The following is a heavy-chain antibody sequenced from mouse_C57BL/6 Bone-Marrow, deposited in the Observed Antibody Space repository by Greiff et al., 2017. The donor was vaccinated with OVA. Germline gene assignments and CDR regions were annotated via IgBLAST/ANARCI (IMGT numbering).Heavy chain of an antibody. D-gene: IGHD2-4*01. V-gene: IGHV1-50*01. J-gene: IGHJ2*01. CDR2: IDPSDSYT. CDR1: GYTFTSYW. CDR3: ARGDDFFDY. Sequence: VQLQQPGAELVKPGASVKLSCKASGYTFTSYWMQWVKQRPGQGLEWIGEIDPSDSYTNYNQKFKGKATLTVDTSSSTAYMQRSSLTSEDSAVYYCARGDDFFDYWGQGTTLTVSS.